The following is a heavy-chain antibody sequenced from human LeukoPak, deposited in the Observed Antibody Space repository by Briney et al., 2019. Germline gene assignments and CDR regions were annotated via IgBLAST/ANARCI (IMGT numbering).Heavy chain of an antibody. CDR3: ARALVAAREARGFDY. J-gene: IGHJ4*02. D-gene: IGHD6-6*01. CDR2: ISSSSSYI. CDR1: GFTFSSYS. V-gene: IGHV3-21*01. Sequence: GGSLRLSCAASGFTFSSYSMNWVRQAPGKGLEWVSSISSSSSYIYYADSVKGRFTISRDNAKNSLYLQMNSLRAEDTAVYYCARALVAAREARGFDYWGQGTLVTVSS.